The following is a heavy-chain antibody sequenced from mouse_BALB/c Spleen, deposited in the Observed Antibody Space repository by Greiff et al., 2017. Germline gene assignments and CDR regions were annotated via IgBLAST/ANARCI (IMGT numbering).Heavy chain of an antibody. CDR2: ISSGGSYT. Sequence: EVKLQESGGGLVKPGGSLKLSCAASGFTFSSYAMSWVRQTPEKRLEWVATISSGGSYTYYPDSVKGRFTISRDNAKNTLYLQMSSLRSEDTAMYYCARQGYGNSLDYWGQGTTLTVSS. CDR1: GFTFSSYA. CDR3: ARQGYGNSLDY. J-gene: IGHJ2*01. V-gene: IGHV5-9-3*01. D-gene: IGHD2-10*02.